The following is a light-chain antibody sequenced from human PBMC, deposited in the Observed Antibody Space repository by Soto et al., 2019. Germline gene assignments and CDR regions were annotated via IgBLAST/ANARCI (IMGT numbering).Light chain of an antibody. CDR2: DVS. J-gene: IGLJ1*01. CDR1: SSDVGGYEY. V-gene: IGLV2-14*01. Sequence: QSVLTQPASVSGSPGQSIAISCTGTSSDVGGYEYVSWYQQHPDKAPKIMIYDVSNRPSGVSNRFSGSKSGNTASLTISGLQAEYEADYYCSSYTSSSTYVFGTGTKLTVL. CDR3: SSYTSSSTYV.